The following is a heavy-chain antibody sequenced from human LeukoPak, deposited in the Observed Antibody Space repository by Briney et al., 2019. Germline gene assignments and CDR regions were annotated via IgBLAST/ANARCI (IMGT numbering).Heavy chain of an antibody. D-gene: IGHD2-15*01. CDR3: ARDRVPYCSGVSCSVDV. CDR1: GFTFSSYW. Sequence: GGSLRLSCAASGFTFSSYWMQWVRQAPGKGLVWVSRIISDGSTTNYADSVKGRFTISRDNAKNTLYLQMDSLRVEDTAVYYCARDRVPYCSGVSCSVDVWGQGTTVTVSS. V-gene: IGHV3-74*01. J-gene: IGHJ6*02. CDR2: IISDGSTT.